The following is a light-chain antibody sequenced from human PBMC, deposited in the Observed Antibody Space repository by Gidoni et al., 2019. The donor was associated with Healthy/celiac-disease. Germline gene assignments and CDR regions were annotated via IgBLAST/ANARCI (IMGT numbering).Light chain of an antibody. J-gene: IGKJ1*01. CDR1: QSISSY. CDR2: AAS. CDR3: QQSYSTPPT. V-gene: IGKV1-39*01. Sequence: DIQMTQSPSSLSASVGDRVTITCRASQSISSYLNWYQPKPGKAPKLLIYAASSLQSGFPSRFSGSGSGTDFTLTISSLQPEDFATYYCQQSYSTPPTFGQGTKVEIK.